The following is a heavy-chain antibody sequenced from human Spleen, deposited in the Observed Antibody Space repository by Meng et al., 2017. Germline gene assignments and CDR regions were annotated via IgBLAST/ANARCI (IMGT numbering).Heavy chain of an antibody. CDR1: GFTFSSYS. CDR2: ISGSRNYI. V-gene: IGHV3-21*01. CDR3: ARASSGYHFPLDY. D-gene: IGHD3-22*01. J-gene: IGHJ4*02. Sequence: GEFLKISCAASGFTFSSYSMNWVRQAPGKGLEWVSCISGSRNYIFYAASLKGRFTISRDNAKNSLYLQINSLRAEDTAVYYCARASSGYHFPLDYWGQGALVTVSS.